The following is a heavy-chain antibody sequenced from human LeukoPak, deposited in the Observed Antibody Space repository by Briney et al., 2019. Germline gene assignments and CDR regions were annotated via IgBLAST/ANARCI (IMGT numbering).Heavy chain of an antibody. D-gene: IGHD2-2*01. CDR3: ARDAMSDC. Sequence: ASVKVSCKASGYTFIDHYIHWVRQAPGQGPEWMGWINPRSGGTEYAQKFQGRVTMTRDTTINTAYIELTRLTSDDTAVYYCARDAMSDCWGQGTLVTVSS. J-gene: IGHJ4*02. CDR1: GYTFIDHY. V-gene: IGHV1-2*02. CDR2: INPRSGGT.